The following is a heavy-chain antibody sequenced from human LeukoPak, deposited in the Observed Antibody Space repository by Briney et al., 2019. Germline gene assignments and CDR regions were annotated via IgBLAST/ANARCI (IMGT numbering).Heavy chain of an antibody. CDR2: IYYSGGT. Sequence: PSETLSLTCTVSGGSICSYYWSWIRQPPGKGLEWIGYIYYSGGTSYNPSLKSRVTISVDTSKNQFSLNLSSVTAADTAVYYCARQQLSQLYYFDNWGQGTLVTVSS. V-gene: IGHV4-59*08. D-gene: IGHD6-6*01. J-gene: IGHJ4*02. CDR1: GGSICSYY. CDR3: ARQQLSQLYYFDN.